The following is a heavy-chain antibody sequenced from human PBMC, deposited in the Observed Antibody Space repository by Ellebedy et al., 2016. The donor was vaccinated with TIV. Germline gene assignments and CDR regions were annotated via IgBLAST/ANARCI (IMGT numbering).Heavy chain of an antibody. D-gene: IGHD6-13*01. V-gene: IGHV5-51*01. J-gene: IGHJ4*02. Sequence: GGSLRLXCKASGYTFSDHWVAWVRQMPGKGLEWMGIIYPDDSDTRYSPSFRGQVTISADKSINTAYLQWSTLKASDTAMYFCARHPGIAGGGDYWGQGTQVTVSS. CDR1: GYTFSDHW. CDR2: IYPDDSDT. CDR3: ARHPGIAGGGDY.